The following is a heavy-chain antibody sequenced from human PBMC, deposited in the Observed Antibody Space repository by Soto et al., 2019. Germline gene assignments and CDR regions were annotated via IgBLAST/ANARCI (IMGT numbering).Heavy chain of an antibody. CDR2: INNDGSTT. D-gene: IGHD3-16*01. J-gene: IGHJ4*02. CDR1: GFTLSTYW. Sequence: EVQLVESGVGLVQPGGSLRLSCAASGFTLSTYWMHWVRQAPGKGLVWVSRINNDGSTTNYADAGKGRFTIPRDNAKNTLYLQMNSLTAEDTAVYYCARVARGAWGVFDHWGQGTLVTVSS. V-gene: IGHV3-74*01. CDR3: ARVARGAWGVFDH.